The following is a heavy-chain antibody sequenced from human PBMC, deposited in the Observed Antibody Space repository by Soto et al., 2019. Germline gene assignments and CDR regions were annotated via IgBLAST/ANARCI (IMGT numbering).Heavy chain of an antibody. Sequence: QVQLVQSGAEVKKPGASVKVSCQASGYTFSTYDIHWVRQASGQGLEWMGRMNPNSGNTGYAQKVQGRVTMTRNSSISTANMELSGLRSEDTAVYYCASRYRVVTSIHAFDLWGQGTMVIVSS. CDR2: MNPNSGNT. J-gene: IGHJ3*01. CDR1: GYTFSTYD. D-gene: IGHD2-21*02. CDR3: ASRYRVVTSIHAFDL. V-gene: IGHV1-8*01.